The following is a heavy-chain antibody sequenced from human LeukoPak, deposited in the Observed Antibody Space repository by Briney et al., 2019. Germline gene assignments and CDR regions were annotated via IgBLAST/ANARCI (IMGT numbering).Heavy chain of an antibody. CDR2: ITLSSTTL. Sequence: GGSLRLSCAASGFTFSTYNINWARQAPGKGLERVSYITLSSTTLYYADSVKGRFTISRDNAKNSLYLQMNSLRVEDTAVYYCARESPDSGSWSAFDIWGQGTMVTVSS. J-gene: IGHJ3*02. D-gene: IGHD1-26*01. V-gene: IGHV3-48*01. CDR3: ARESPDSGSWSAFDI. CDR1: GFTFSTYN.